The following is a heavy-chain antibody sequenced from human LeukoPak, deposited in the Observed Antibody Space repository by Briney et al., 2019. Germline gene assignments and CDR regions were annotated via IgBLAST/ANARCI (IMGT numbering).Heavy chain of an antibody. CDR3: ARDRIAAPDDFDY. V-gene: IGHV1-2*02. J-gene: IGHJ4*02. D-gene: IGHD6-13*01. CDR1: GYTITDYY. Sequence: GASVKVSCKASGYTITDYYMHWVRQAPGQGLEWMGWINPNSGDTNCAQKFQGRVTMTRDTSINTAHVEVSRLTSDDTAVYYCARDRIAAPDDFDYWGPGTPVTVSS. CDR2: INPNSGDT.